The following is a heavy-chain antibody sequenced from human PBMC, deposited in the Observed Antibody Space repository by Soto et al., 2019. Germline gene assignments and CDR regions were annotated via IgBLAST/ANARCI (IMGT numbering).Heavy chain of an antibody. D-gene: IGHD2-8*01. Sequence: PGGSLRLSCAASGFPFSDHYMDWVRQAPGTGLEWVGRSRNKANSYSTQYAAPVKGRFTISRDDSKNTLYLQMNSLRAEDTAVYYCAKDSARYCTNGVCYIGYFQHWGQGTLVTVSS. J-gene: IGHJ1*01. CDR2: SRNKANSYST. CDR3: AKDSARYCTNGVCYIGYFQH. V-gene: IGHV3-72*01. CDR1: GFPFSDHY.